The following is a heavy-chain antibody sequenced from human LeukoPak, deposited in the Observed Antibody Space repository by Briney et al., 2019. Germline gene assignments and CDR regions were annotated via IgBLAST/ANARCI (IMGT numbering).Heavy chain of an antibody. CDR2: ISYDGSNK. J-gene: IGHJ4*02. CDR1: GFTFSSYA. D-gene: IGHD2-2*01. Sequence: PGGSLRLSCAASGFTFSSYAMHWVRQAPGKGLEWVAVISYDGSNKYYADSVKGRFTISRDNSKNTLYLQMNSLRAEDTAVYYCARGGFVWGYCSSTSCPPPPFGGKGDYWGQGTLVTVSS. V-gene: IGHV3-30-3*01. CDR3: ARGGFVWGYCSSTSCPPPPFGGKGDY.